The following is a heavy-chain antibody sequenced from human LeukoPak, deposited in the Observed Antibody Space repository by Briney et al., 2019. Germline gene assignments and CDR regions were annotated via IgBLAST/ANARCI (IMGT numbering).Heavy chain of an antibody. CDR3: ARDQDGYNSGYYYYYMDV. CDR2: IIPIFGTA. Sequence: ASVKVSCKASGYTFTDYAMSWVRQAPGQGLEWMGGIIPIFGTANNAQKFQGRVTITADKSTSTAYMELSSLRSEDTAVYYCARDQDGYNSGYYYYYMDVWGKGTTVTVSS. CDR1: GYTFTDYA. V-gene: IGHV1-69*06. J-gene: IGHJ6*03. D-gene: IGHD5-24*01.